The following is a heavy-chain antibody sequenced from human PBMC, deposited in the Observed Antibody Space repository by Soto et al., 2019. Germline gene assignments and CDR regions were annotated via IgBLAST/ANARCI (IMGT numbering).Heavy chain of an antibody. CDR1: GFTFSSYG. V-gene: IGHV3-30*18. CDR3: AKNMLSSSWENDAFDI. D-gene: IGHD6-13*01. CDR2: ISYDGSNK. J-gene: IGHJ3*02. Sequence: QVQLVESGGGVVQPGRSLRLSCAASGFTFSSYGMHWVRQAPGKGLEWVAVISYDGSNKYYADSVKGRFTISRDNSKNXLYLQMNSLRAEDTAVYYCAKNMLSSSWENDAFDIWGQGTMVTVSS.